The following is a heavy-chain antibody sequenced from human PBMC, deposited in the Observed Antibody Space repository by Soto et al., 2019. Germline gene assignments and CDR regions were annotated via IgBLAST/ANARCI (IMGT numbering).Heavy chain of an antibody. CDR1: GDSVSSPYY. CDR3: ARSAGWYAIHA. CDR2: VFHTGTT. V-gene: IGHV4-4*02. D-gene: IGHD6-19*01. J-gene: IGHJ5*02. Sequence: QVQLQESGPGLVKPSGTLSLTCAVSGDSVSSPYYWCWVRQPPGKVLEWIGEVFHTGTTSNNPSHRSRVTISMDKSINQFSLVLSSVAAADTAVYYCARSAGWYAIHAWGPGTLVIVSS.